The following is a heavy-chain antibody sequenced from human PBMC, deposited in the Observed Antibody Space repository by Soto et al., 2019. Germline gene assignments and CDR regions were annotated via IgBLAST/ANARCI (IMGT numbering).Heavy chain of an antibody. CDR1: GFTFSSYS. V-gene: IGHV3-21*01. Sequence: GGSLRLSCAASGFTFSSYSMNWVRQAPGKGLEWVSSISSSSYIYYADSVKGRFTISRDNAKNSLYLQMNSLRAEDTAVYYCARDSGRAGGDAFDIWGQGTMVTVSS. CDR3: ARDSGRAGGDAFDI. CDR2: ISSSSYI. J-gene: IGHJ3*02. D-gene: IGHD3-16*01.